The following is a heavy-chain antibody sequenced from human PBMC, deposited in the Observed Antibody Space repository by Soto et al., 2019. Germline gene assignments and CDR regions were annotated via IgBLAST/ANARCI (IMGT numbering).Heavy chain of an antibody. Sequence: SLRLSCAASGFTFSSYGMHWVRQAPGKGLEWVAVISYDGSNKYYADSVKGRFTISRDNSKNTLYLQMNSLRAEDTAVYYCAKWAYGSGSSNYWGQGTLVTVSS. CDR2: ISYDGSNK. J-gene: IGHJ4*02. D-gene: IGHD3-10*01. CDR1: GFTFSSYG. V-gene: IGHV3-30*18. CDR3: AKWAYGSGSSNY.